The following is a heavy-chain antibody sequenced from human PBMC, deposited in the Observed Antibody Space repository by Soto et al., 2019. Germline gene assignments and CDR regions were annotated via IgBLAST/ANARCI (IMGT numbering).Heavy chain of an antibody. CDR1: GGTFSSYA. J-gene: IGHJ5*02. D-gene: IGHD3-9*01. CDR2: IIPIFGTA. V-gene: IGHV1-69*13. CDR3: ARETRVYYDILTGYYKNWFDP. Sequence: SVKVSCKASGGTFSSYAISWVRQAPGQGLEWMGGIIPIFGTANYAQKFQGRVTITADESTSTAYMELSSLRSEDTAVYYCARETRVYYDILTGYYKNWFDPWGQGTLVTVSS.